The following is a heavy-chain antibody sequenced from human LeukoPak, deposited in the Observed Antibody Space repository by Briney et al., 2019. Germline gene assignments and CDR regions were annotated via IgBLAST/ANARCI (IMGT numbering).Heavy chain of an antibody. D-gene: IGHD3-22*01. CDR2: FDPEDGET. CDR3: ATVGSSGYYYRGQYFQH. CDR1: GYTLTELS. V-gene: IGHV1-24*01. J-gene: IGHJ1*01. Sequence: ASVKVSCKVSGYTLTELSMHWVRQAPGKGLEWMGGFDPEDGETIYAQKFQGRVTMTEDASTDTAYMELSSLRSEDTAVYYCATVGSSGYYYRGQYFQHWGQGTLVTVSS.